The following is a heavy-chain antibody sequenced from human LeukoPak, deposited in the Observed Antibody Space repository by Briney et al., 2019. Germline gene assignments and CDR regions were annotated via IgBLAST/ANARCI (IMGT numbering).Heavy chain of an antibody. D-gene: IGHD3-10*01. V-gene: IGHV4-39*07. J-gene: IGHJ3*01. Sequence: SETLSLTCTVSGGSISSSYSYWGWIRQPRGKGLEWIGNIYYSGSTYYNPSLKSRVTISVDTSKNHFSLKLNSVTAADTAVYYCAKPSNYYGSATDAFDFWGQGTMVTVSS. CDR3: AKPSNYYGSATDAFDF. CDR2: IYYSGST. CDR1: GGSISSSYSY.